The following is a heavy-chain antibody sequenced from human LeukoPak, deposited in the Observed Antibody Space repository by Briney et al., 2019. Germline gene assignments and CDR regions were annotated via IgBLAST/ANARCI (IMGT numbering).Heavy chain of an antibody. CDR1: GGSISSGCWD. J-gene: IGHJ4*02. Sequence: SETLSLTCTVSGGSISSGCWDSTWIRQPPGKGLEWIGYIYYSGSTYYNPSLKSRVTTSVDTSKNQFSLKLSSVTAEATAVYHCARVPSVAPFDSWAQETLVTVSS. CDR3: ARVPSVAPFDS. V-gene: IGHV4-30-4*01. CDR2: IYYSGST. D-gene: IGHD2-15*01.